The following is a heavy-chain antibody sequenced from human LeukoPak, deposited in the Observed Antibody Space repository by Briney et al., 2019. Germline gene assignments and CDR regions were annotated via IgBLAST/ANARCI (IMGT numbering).Heavy chain of an antibody. Sequence: GGSLRLSCAASGFTFSTYWMNWVRQAPGKGLEWVANIKQDGSEKYYVDSVKGRFTISRDNAKNSLYLQMNSLRAEDTAVYYCARDPSSLRDSFDYWGQGTLVTVSS. CDR2: IKQDGSEK. V-gene: IGHV3-7*01. CDR1: GFTFSTYW. CDR3: ARDPSSLRDSFDY. J-gene: IGHJ4*02.